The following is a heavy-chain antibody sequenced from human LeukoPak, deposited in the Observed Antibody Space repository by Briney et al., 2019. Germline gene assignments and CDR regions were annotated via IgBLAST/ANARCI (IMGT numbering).Heavy chain of an antibody. CDR3: ARDSEYDSSGYYDY. V-gene: IGHV1-18*04. J-gene: IGHJ4*02. CDR1: GYTFHNYA. Sequence: ASVKVSCTGSGYTFHNYAINWVRQAPGQGLEWMGWVSPYNGQGKYAQKFQGRVTMTTDTSTGTAYMELRSLRSDDTAVYYCARDSEYDSSGYYDYWGQGTLVTVSS. CDR2: VSPYNGQG. D-gene: IGHD3-22*01.